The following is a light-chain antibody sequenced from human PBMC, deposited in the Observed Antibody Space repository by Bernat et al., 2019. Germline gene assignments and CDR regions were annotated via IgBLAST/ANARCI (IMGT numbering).Light chain of an antibody. Sequence: QLLLTQAPSASASLGASVRLTCTLSSGHSDYSISWYQHQAEKGPRYLMKVNSDGSHTKGDGIPDRFSASSSGAERHLSISSLQSEDEADYYGQAWGTGTPNWVFGGGTKLTVL. CDR3: QAWGTGTPNWV. CDR1: SGHSDYS. CDR2: VNSDGSH. J-gene: IGLJ3*02. V-gene: IGLV4-69*01.